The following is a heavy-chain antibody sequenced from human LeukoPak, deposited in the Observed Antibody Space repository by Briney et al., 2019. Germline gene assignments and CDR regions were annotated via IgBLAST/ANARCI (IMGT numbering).Heavy chain of an antibody. CDR1: GFTFINYA. V-gene: IGHV3-23*01. CDR2: ISGSGGST. Sequence: RPGGSLRLSCAASGFTFINYAMNWVRQAPGKGLEWVSSISGSGGSTDYADSVKGRFTISRDNSKNTLYLQMNSLRAEDTAVYYCAKAAEAYCGGDCRFDNWGQGTLVTVSS. CDR3: AKAAEAYCGGDCRFDN. D-gene: IGHD2-21*02. J-gene: IGHJ4*02.